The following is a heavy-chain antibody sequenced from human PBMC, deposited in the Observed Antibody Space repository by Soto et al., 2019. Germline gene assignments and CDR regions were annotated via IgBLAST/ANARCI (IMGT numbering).Heavy chain of an antibody. Sequence: EVQLVESGGGLVQPGGSLRLSCGASGFTFDDYAMHWVRQGPGKGLEWVSGIGWNSGSIGYADSVKGRFTISRDNAKNPLYLQMNSLRAKDTALYYCAKGCSSTTCPDYYYYYMDVWGKGTTVTVSS. V-gene: IGHV3-9*01. CDR1: GFTFDDYA. CDR2: IGWNSGSI. CDR3: AKGCSSTTCPDYYYYYMDV. D-gene: IGHD2-2*01. J-gene: IGHJ6*03.